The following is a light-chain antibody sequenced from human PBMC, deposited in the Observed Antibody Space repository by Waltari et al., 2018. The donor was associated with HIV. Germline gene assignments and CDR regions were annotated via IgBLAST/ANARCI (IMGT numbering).Light chain of an antibody. CDR1: QNISDY. J-gene: IGKJ1*01. V-gene: IGKV1-39*01. CDR2: AAS. Sequence: DIQMTQSPSSLSASVGDRVTITCRASQNISDYLNWYQQRPGKAPILLIYAASTLQSGVPSTFSGSGSGTHFTLTISSLQPGDFGTYYCQQSYSLPPTFGQGTKVESK. CDR3: QQSYSLPPT.